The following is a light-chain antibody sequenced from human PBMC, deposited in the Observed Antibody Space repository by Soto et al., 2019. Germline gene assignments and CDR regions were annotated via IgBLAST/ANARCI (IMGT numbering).Light chain of an antibody. CDR1: QSLSSTY. Sequence: EIVLTQSPGTLSLSPGERATLSCRASQSLSSTYLAWYQQKPGQAPRVLIYGASSRATGIPDRFSGSGSGTDLTLTITRLEPEDFAIYYCQQYGSSPLTFGGGPRVEIK. CDR3: QQYGSSPLT. CDR2: GAS. V-gene: IGKV3-20*01. J-gene: IGKJ4*01.